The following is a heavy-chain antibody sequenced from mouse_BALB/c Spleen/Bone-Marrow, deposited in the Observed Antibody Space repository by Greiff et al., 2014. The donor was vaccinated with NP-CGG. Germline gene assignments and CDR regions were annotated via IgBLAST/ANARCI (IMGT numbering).Heavy chain of an antibody. J-gene: IGHJ4*01. Sequence: QVQLQQSGPGLVAPSQSLSITCTVSGFSLTSYGVHWVRQPPGKGLEWLGVIWADGSTNYNSALMSRLSIRKDNSKSQVFLKMNSLQTEDTAMYYCARITTATGAMDYWGQGTSVTVSA. D-gene: IGHD1-2*01. CDR2: IWADGST. CDR3: ARITTATGAMDY. CDR1: GFSLTSYG. V-gene: IGHV2-9*02.